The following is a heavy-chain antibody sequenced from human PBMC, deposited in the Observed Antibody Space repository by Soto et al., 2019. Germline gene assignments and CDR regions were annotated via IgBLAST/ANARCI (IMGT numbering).Heavy chain of an antibody. Sequence: QLQLLQSVAEVKKPGYSVTVYCKASVGTFSNDSISCVRQAPGQGLEWMGEIIPIFGTANYAQKFPGRVTITAYKSTSTAYMELSSLRSEDTAVYYCALGYCSSTSCNSMDVWCQGPTVTVS. V-gene: IGHV1-69*06. CDR2: IIPIFGTA. J-gene: IGHJ6*02. CDR3: ALGYCSSTSCNSMDV. D-gene: IGHD2-2*01. CDR1: VGTFSNDS.